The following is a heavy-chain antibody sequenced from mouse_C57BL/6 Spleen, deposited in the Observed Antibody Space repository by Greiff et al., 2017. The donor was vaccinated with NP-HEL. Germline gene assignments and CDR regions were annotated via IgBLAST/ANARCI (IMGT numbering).Heavy chain of an antibody. CDR1: GFTFTRYF. D-gene: IGHD1-1*01. Sequence: QFPLQHPGAELVTPVSSVPLSCTASGFTFTRYFLPWVTPSPLQGLEWIGDIYPGSGSTHYTEKFKSKATLTVDTSSSTAYMQLSSLTSEDSAVYYCARSSDYGSSYVYWGQVTTLTVSS. V-gene: IGHV1-55*01. CDR3: ARSSDYGSSYVY. CDR2: IYPGSGST. J-gene: IGHJ2*01.